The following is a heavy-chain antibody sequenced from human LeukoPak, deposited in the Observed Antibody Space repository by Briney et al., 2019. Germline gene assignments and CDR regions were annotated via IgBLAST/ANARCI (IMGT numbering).Heavy chain of an antibody. CDR1: GGSFSGYY. CDR2: INHSGST. D-gene: IGHD3-10*01. V-gene: IGHV4-34*01. CDR3: ARHPGYGSGSYYYYYYMDV. J-gene: IGHJ6*03. Sequence: SETLSLTCAVYGGSFSGYYWSWIRQPPGKGLEWIGEINHSGSTNYNPSLKSRVTISVDTSKNQFSLKLSSVTAADTAVYYCARHPGYGSGSYYYYYYMDVWGKGTTVTISS.